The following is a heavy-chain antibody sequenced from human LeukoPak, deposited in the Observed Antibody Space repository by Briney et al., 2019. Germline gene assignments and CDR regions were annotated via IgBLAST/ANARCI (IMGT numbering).Heavy chain of an antibody. CDR3: ARTVRGYCSGGSCYHYYYYYMDV. V-gene: IGHV4-4*07. D-gene: IGHD2-15*01. CDR2: IYTSGNT. CDR1: GGSISSSY. J-gene: IGHJ6*03. Sequence: SETLSLTCTVSGGSISSSYWSWIRQPAGKGVEWIGRIYTSGNTNYNPSLKSRVTISVDTSKNQFSLKLSSVTAADTAVYYCARTVRGYCSGGSCYHYYYYYMDVWGKGTTVTVSS.